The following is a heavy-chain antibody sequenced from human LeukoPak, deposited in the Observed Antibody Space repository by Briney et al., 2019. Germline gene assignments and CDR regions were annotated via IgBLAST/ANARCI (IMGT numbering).Heavy chain of an antibody. D-gene: IGHD3-22*01. CDR3: ARHYYDSSGYAWLDP. CDR2: INHSGSA. Sequence: PSETLSLTCAVYGGSLSGSYWSWIRQPPGEGVGWIGEINHSGSANYNPSLKSRVTLSIDTSKNQFSLKLSSVTAADTAVYYCARHYYDSSGYAWLDPWGQGTLVTVSS. CDR1: GGSLSGSY. J-gene: IGHJ5*02. V-gene: IGHV4-34*01.